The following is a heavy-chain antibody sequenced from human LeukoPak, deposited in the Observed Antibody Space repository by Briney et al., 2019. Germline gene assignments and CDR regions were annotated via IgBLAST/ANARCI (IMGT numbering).Heavy chain of an antibody. CDR1: GGSFSGYY. V-gene: IGHV4-34*01. D-gene: IGHD2-2*01. J-gene: IGHJ4*02. CDR3: ARATDIVVVPAAMGIDY. Sequence: SETLSLACAVYGGSFSGYYWRWIRQPPGKGLEWIGEINHSGSTNYNPSLKSRVTISVDTSKNQFSLKLSSVTAADTAVYYCARATDIVVVPAAMGIDYWGQGTLVTVSS. CDR2: INHSGST.